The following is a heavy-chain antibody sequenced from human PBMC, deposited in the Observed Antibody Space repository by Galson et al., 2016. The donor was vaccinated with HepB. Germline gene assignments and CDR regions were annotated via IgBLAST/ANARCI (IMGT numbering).Heavy chain of an antibody. CDR2: IIPMLGTP. J-gene: IGHJ3*01. Sequence: SVKVSCKASGGTFGSYPINWVRQAPGQGLEWMGGIIPMLGTPNYPQKFHGRVTITADESTSTAYMYLSSLRSEDTAVYYCARDPYYYNSGGYYRDGPAGWGQGTMVTVSS. CDR3: ARDPYYYNSGGYYRDGPAG. V-gene: IGHV1-69*13. CDR1: GGTFGSYP. D-gene: IGHD3-22*01.